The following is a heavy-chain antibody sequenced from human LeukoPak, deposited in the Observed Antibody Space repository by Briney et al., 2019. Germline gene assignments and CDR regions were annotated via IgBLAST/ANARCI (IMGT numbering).Heavy chain of an antibody. CDR2: ISGSGGST. D-gene: IGHD2-2*01. CDR3: AKVYCSSTSCECFDY. J-gene: IGHJ4*02. V-gene: IGHV3-23*01. Sequence: GGSLRLSCAASGFTFSSYAMSWVRQAPGKGLEWVSAISGSGGSTYYADSVKGRFTISRDNSKNTLYLQVNSLRAEDTAVYYCAKVYCSSTSCECFDYWGQGTLVTVSS. CDR1: GFTFSSYA.